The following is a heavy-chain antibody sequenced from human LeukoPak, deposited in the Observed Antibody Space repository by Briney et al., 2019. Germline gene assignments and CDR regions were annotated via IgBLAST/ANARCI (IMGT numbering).Heavy chain of an antibody. V-gene: IGHV3-21*01. CDR2: ISSSSSYI. Sequence: GGSLRLSCAASGFTFSSYSMNWVRQAPGKGLEWVSSISSSSSYIYYADSVKGRFTISRDNAKNSLYPQMNSLRAEDTAVYYCAPRYSGSYYFTYWGQGTLVTVSS. J-gene: IGHJ4*02. CDR3: APRYSGSYYFTY. CDR1: GFTFSSYS. D-gene: IGHD1-26*01.